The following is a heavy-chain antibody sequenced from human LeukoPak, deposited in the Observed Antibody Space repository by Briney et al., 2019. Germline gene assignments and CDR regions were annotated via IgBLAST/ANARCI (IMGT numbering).Heavy chain of an antibody. CDR3: AREGQGVTTQTHYYYYMDV. D-gene: IGHD1/OR15-1a*01. Sequence: SETLSLTCTVSGGSISSYYWSWIRQPAGKGLEWIGRIYTSGSTNYNPSLKSRVTMSVDTSKNQFSLKLSSVTAADTAVYYCAREGQGVTTQTHYYYYMDVWGKGTTVTVSS. CDR1: GGSISSYY. V-gene: IGHV4-4*07. J-gene: IGHJ6*03. CDR2: IYTSGST.